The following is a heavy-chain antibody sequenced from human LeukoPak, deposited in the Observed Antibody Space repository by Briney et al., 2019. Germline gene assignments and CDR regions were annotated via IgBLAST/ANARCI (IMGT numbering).Heavy chain of an antibody. CDR1: GYTFTGYY. D-gene: IGHD6-13*01. V-gene: IGHV1-2*02. CDR2: INPNSGGT. Sequence: ASVKVSCKASGYTFTGYYMHWVRQAPGQGLEWMGWINPNSGGTNYAQKFQGRVTMTRDTSISTAYMELSRLRSDDTAVYYCHSSSWYSTYAFDIWGQGTMVTVSS. CDR3: HSSSWYSTYAFDI. J-gene: IGHJ3*02.